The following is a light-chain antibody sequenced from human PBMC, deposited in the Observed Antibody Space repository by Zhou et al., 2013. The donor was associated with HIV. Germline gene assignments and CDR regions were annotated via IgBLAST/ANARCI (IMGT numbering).Light chain of an antibody. V-gene: IGKV3-15*01. J-gene: IGKJ5*01. CDR3: QQYDSSPIT. CDR2: AAS. CDR1: QNVDKN. Sequence: EVVMTQSPATLSVSPGETATLSCRASQNVDKNLAWYQHKPGQAPRLVIFAASTRATGIPARFSGSGSGTDFTLTIRRLEPEDFAVYSCQQYDSSPITFGHGTRLEIK.